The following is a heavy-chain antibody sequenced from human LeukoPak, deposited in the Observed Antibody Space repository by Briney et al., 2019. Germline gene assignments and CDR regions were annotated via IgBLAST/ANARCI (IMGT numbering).Heavy chain of an antibody. CDR1: GGSISSYY. D-gene: IGHD3-16*01. J-gene: IGHJ5*02. CDR3: ARLLGPPGDNWFDP. Sequence: SETLSLTCTVSGGSISSYYWSWIRQPPGKGLEWIGYIYTSGSTNYNPSLKSRVTISVDTSKNQFSLKLSSVTAADTAVYYCARLLGPPGDNWFDPGGQGTLVTVSS. CDR2: IYTSGST. V-gene: IGHV4-4*09.